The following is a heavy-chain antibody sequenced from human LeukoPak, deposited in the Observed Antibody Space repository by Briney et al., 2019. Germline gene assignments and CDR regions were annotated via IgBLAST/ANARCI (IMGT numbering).Heavy chain of an antibody. CDR2: INHSGST. V-gene: IGHV4-34*01. CDR1: GVSFSGYY. J-gene: IGHJ5*02. Sequence: PSETLSLTCAVYGVSFSGYYWSWIRQPPGKGLEWIGEINHSGSTNYNPSLKSRVTISVDTSKNQFSLKLSSVTAADTAVYYCARSRYWFDPWGQGTLVTVSS. CDR3: ARSRYWFDP.